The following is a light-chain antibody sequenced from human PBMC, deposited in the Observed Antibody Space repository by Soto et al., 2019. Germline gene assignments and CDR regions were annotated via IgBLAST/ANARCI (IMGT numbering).Light chain of an antibody. CDR1: QSVTTW. CDR3: QQYSTYPIT. Sequence: IQMTQSPSTLCASVGGRVASTYRASQSVTTWLAWYQQKPGKAPKLLIYKASNLESGLPSRFTGSGSGTEFTLTISSLQSDDFATYYCQQYSTYPITFGQGTRLEIK. V-gene: IGKV1-5*03. J-gene: IGKJ5*01. CDR2: KAS.